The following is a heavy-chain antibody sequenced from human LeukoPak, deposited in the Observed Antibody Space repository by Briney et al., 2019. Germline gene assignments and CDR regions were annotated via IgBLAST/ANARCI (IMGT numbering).Heavy chain of an antibody. Sequence: PSETLSLTCTVSGGPISSYYWSWIRQPPGKGLEWIGYIYYSGSTNYNPSLKSRVTISVDTSKNQFSLKLSSVTAADTAVYYCARGFQQLASLWGQGTLVTVSS. CDR3: ARGFQQLASL. CDR1: GGPISSYY. J-gene: IGHJ4*02. V-gene: IGHV4-59*01. D-gene: IGHD6-13*01. CDR2: IYYSGST.